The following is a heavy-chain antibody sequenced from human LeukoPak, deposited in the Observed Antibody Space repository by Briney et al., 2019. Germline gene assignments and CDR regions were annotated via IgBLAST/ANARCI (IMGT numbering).Heavy chain of an antibody. V-gene: IGHV3-48*01. J-gene: IGHJ4*02. CDR2: ISTTSSTI. CDR3: AKDEATVTAY. Sequence: GGSLRLSCEASGFTFSTYSMNWVRQAPGKGLEWVSFISTTSSTIYYADSVKGRFTISRDNSKNTLYLQMNSLRAEDTAVYYCAKDEATVTAYWGQGTLVTVSS. CDR1: GFTFSTYS. D-gene: IGHD4-17*01.